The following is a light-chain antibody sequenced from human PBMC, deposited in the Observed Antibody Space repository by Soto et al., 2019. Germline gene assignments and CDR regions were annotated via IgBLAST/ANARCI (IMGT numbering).Light chain of an antibody. J-gene: IGLJ1*01. Sequence: QSALTQPASVSGSPGQSITISCAGTISDVGGYNYVSWYQQLPGKAPKLIIYDVSSRPSGVSIRFSGSKSVNTASLTISGLQAEDEADYYCSSYTTNSTRVFGTGTKLTVL. V-gene: IGLV2-14*01. CDR3: SSYTTNSTRV. CDR2: DVS. CDR1: ISDVGGYNY.